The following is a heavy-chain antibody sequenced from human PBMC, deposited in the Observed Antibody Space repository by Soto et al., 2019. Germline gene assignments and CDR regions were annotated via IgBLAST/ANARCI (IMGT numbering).Heavy chain of an antibody. J-gene: IGHJ3*02. CDR2: IYYSGST. V-gene: IGHV4-59*01. D-gene: IGHD3-10*01. CDR3: ARVWGGAFDI. Sequence: QVQLQESGPGLVKPSETLSLTCTVSGGSISSYYWSWIRQPPGKGLEWIGYIYYSGSTNYNPSLKSLVTISVVTSKDQFTLKLSSVTAADTAVYYCARVWGGAFDIWGQGTLVTVGS. CDR1: GGSISSYY.